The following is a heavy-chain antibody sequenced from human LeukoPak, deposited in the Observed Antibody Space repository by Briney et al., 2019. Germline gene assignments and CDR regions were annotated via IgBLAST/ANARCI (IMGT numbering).Heavy chain of an antibody. D-gene: IGHD3-16*01. CDR1: GGSISSDAYY. CDR3: ARLDGAWGYFDY. CDR2: IYHSGST. J-gene: IGHJ4*02. Sequence: SETPSLTCTVSGGSISSDAYYWGWIRQPPKKGLEWIGTIYHSGSTYLNPSLRSRLTISVDTSKNQFSLNLSSVTAADTAVYYCARLDGAWGYFDYWGQGTLVTVSS. V-gene: IGHV4-39*01.